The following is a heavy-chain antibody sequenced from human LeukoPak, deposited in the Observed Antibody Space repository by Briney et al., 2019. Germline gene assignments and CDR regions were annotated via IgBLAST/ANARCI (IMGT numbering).Heavy chain of an antibody. J-gene: IGHJ4*02. V-gene: IGHV3-15*01. CDR2: IKSKTDGGTT. Sequence: GGSLRLSCAAPGFTFSNAWMSWVRQAPGKGLEWVGRIKSKTDGGTTDYAAPVKGRFTISRDDSKNTLYLQMNSRKTEDTAVYYCTIRYCSSTSCAGFDYWGQGTLVTVSS. CDR1: GFTFSNAW. D-gene: IGHD2-2*01. CDR3: TIRYCSSTSCAGFDY.